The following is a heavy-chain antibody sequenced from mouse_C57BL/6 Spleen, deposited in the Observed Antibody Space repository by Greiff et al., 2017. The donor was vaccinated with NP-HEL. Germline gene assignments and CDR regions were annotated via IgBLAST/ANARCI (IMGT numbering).Heavy chain of an antibody. CDR1: GYTFTDYY. D-gene: IGHD3-3*01. V-gene: IGHV1-76*01. CDR3: ARSRDPGWFAY. J-gene: IGHJ3*01. CDR2: IYPGSGNT. Sequence: QVQLKESGAELVRPGASVKLSCKASGYTFTDYYINWVKQRPGQGLEWIARIYPGSGNTYYTEKFKGKATLTAEKSSSTAYMQLSSLTSEDSAVYFCARSRDPGWFAYWGQGTLDTVSA.